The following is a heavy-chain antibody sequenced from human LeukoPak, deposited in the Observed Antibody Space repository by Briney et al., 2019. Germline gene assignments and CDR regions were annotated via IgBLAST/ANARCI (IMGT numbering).Heavy chain of an antibody. V-gene: IGHV3-7*05. CDR1: GFTFSSYW. Sequence: GGSLRLSCAASGFTFSSYWMSWVRQAPGKGLEWVANIKQDRSEKYYVDSVKGRFTISRDNAKNSLYLQMNSLRAENTAVYYCARAVSGWTRGYFDYWGQGTLVTVSS. J-gene: IGHJ4*02. CDR3: ARAVSGWTRGYFDY. D-gene: IGHD6-19*01. CDR2: IKQDRSEK.